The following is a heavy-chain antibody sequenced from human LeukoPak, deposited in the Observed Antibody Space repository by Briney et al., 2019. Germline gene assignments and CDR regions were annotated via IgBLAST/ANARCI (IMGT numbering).Heavy chain of an antibody. J-gene: IGHJ4*02. CDR3: ARDLTSYYYDSSGYYPFDY. D-gene: IGHD3-22*01. V-gene: IGHV3-21*01. CDR1: GFTFSSYS. Sequence: PGGSLRLSCAASGFTFSSYSMNWVRQAPGKGLEWVSSISSSSSYIYYADSVKGRFTISRDNAKNSLYLQMNSLRAEDTAVYYCARDLTSYYYDSSGYYPFDYWGQGTLVTVFS. CDR2: ISSSSSYI.